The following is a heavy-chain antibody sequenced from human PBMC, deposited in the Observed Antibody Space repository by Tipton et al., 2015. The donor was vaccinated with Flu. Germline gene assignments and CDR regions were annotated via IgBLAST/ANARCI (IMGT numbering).Heavy chain of an antibody. J-gene: IGHJ4*02. Sequence: GLVKPSETLSLTCTVSGGSVNSYFWSWIRQPPGKGLEWVANIKQDGSVKYYVDSVKGRFTISRYNAKISLYLQMNSLRADDTAGYYCARQIGGGDCYWGQGTLVTVSS. CDR3: ARQIGGGDCY. V-gene: IGHV3-7*03. CDR1: GGSVNSYF. D-gene: IGHD2-21*01. CDR2: IKQDGSVK.